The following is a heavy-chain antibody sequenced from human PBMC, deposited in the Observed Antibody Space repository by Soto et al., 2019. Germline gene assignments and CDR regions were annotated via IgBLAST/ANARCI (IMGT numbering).Heavy chain of an antibody. CDR2: IYPGDSDT. CDR1: GYSFTSYW. V-gene: IGHV5-51*01. CDR3: ARQDYDYVWGSYRYIPTGFDY. Sequence: PGESLKISCKGSGYSFTSYWIGWVRQMPGKGLEWMGIIYPGDSDTRYSPSFQGQVTISADKSISTAYLQWSSLKASDTAMYYCARQDYDYVWGSYRYIPTGFDYRAQRTPVTGSS. J-gene: IGHJ4*02. D-gene: IGHD3-16*02.